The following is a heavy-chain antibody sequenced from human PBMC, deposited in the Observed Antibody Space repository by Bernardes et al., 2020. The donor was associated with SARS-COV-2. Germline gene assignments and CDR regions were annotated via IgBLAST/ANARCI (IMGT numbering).Heavy chain of an antibody. CDR3: ARVYSSGWRSRYYFDY. CDR2: IYYTGIM. J-gene: IGHJ4*02. Sequence: SETLSLTCTVSGGSISSYYLAWIRQTPGKGLEWIGYIYYTGIMNYNPSLESRVTISVDTFKNQISLKLRSVTAADTAVYYCARVYSSGWRSRYYFDYWGQGTLVTVSS. CDR1: GGSISSYY. D-gene: IGHD6-19*01. V-gene: IGHV4-59*01.